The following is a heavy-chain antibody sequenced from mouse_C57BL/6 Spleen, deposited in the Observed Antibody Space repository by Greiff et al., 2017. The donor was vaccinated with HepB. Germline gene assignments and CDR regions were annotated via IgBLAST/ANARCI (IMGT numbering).Heavy chain of an antibody. CDR3: ARNGYDSYAMEY. V-gene: IGHV1-80*01. Sequence: QVQLQQSGAELVKPGASVKISCKASGYAFSSYWMNWVKQRPGKGLEWIGQIYPGDGDTNYNGKFKGKATLTADKSSSTAYMQLSSRTSEDSAVYFYARNGYDSYAMEYWGQGTSVTVSS. CDR1: GYAFSSYW. D-gene: IGHD2-2*01. J-gene: IGHJ4*01. CDR2: IYPGDGDT.